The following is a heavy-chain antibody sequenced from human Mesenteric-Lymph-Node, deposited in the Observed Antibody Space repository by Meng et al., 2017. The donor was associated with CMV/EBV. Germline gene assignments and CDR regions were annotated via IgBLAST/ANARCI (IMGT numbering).Heavy chain of an antibody. D-gene: IGHD1-26*01. CDR2: IYHSGST. CDR1: GGSLCSRTW. J-gene: IGHJ5*02. V-gene: IGHV4-4*02. CDR3: ASYYNWLDP. Sequence: LTCAVSGGSLCSRTWWSWVRQPPGKGLEWIGEIYHSGSTNYNPSLKSRVTISVDKSKNQFSLKLSSVTAADTAVYYCASYYNWLDPWGQGTLVTVSS.